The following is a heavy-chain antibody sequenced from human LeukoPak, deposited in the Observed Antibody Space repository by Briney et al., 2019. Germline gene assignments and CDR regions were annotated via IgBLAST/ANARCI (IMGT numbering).Heavy chain of an antibody. J-gene: IGHJ4*02. CDR2: ITGGSGAK. CDR1: GFTFSSFA. CDR3: AKDTPLPTYTSGWSSNSFDY. D-gene: IGHD6-19*01. V-gene: IGHV3-23*01. Sequence: QPGGSLRLSCTVSGFTFSSFAMSWVRQAPGKGLEWVPTITGGSGAKYYADSVKGRFTISRDNSKDTLYLQMHSLRAEDTAVYFCAKDTPLPTYTSGWSSNSFDYWGQGTLVAVSS.